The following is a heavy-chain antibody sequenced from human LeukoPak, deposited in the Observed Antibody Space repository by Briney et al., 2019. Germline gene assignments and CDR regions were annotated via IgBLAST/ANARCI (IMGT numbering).Heavy chain of an antibody. V-gene: IGHV4-39*07. J-gene: IGHJ4*02. CDR2: IYHTGST. CDR3: ARDWPTDYSSGYYYVRYFDY. D-gene: IGHD3-22*01. Sequence: SETLSLTCTVSDGSISSSDFYWGWIRQPPGKGLEWIGSIYHTGSTYYNASLKSRVTISLDTSKNQFSLQLSSVTAADTAVYYCARDWPTDYSSGYYYVRYFDYWGQGTLVTVSS. CDR1: DGSISSSDFY.